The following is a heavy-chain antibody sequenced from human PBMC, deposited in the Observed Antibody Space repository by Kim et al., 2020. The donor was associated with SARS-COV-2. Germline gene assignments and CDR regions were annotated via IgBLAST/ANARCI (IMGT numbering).Heavy chain of an antibody. CDR3: ARDKRMTDAFDI. CDR1: GGSVSSGSYY. J-gene: IGHJ3*02. D-gene: IGHD2-8*01. V-gene: IGHV4-61*01. CDR2: IYYSGST. Sequence: SETLSLTCTVSGGSVSSGSYYWSWIRQPPGKGLEWIGYIYYSGSTNYNPSLKSRVTISVDTSKNQFSLKLSSVTAADTAVYYCARDKRMTDAFDIWGQGTIVTVSS.